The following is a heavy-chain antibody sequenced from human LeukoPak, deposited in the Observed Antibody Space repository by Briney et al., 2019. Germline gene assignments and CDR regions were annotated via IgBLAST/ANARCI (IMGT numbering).Heavy chain of an antibody. CDR2: ISGSGGST. CDR3: AKGNYKLYFDY. D-gene: IGHD1-7*01. J-gene: IGHJ4*02. CDR1: GFAFDEHG. V-gene: IGHV3-23*01. Sequence: GGSLRLSCTASGFAFDEHGMSWVRQAPGKGLEWVSAISGSGGSTYYADSVKGRFTISRDNSKNTLYLQMNSLRAEDTAVYYCAKGNYKLYFDYWGQGTLVTVSS.